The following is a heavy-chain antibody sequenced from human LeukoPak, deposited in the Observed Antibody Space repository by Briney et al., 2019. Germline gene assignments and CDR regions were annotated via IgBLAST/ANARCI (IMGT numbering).Heavy chain of an antibody. J-gene: IGHJ4*02. CDR1: GFTFSSYS. V-gene: IGHV3-9*01. Sequence: GGSLRLSCAASGFTFSSYSMNWVRQTPGKGLEWVSGISWNSGRLAYADSVKGRFTISRDNTKNSLYLQMNSLRAEDTALYYCAKGGGTLPTAPYFDSWGQETLVTVSS. CDR3: AKGGGTLPTAPYFDS. D-gene: IGHD2-2*01. CDR2: ISWNSGRL.